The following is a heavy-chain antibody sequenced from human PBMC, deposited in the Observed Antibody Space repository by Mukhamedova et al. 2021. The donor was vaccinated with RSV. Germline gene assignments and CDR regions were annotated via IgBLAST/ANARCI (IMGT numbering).Heavy chain of an antibody. Sequence: GSGASTYYADSVKGRFTISRDNSKNRLYLQMSSLRAEDTAVYYCARLVTDAFDIWGQETMVTVSS. D-gene: IGHD3-16*01. CDR2: GSGAST. V-gene: IGHV3-23*01. J-gene: IGHJ3*02. CDR3: ARLVTDAFDI.